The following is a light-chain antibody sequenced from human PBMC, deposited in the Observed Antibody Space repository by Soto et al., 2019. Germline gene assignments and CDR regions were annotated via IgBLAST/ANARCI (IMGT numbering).Light chain of an antibody. Sequence: QSALTQPASVSGSPGQSITISCTGTSSDVGGSNFVSWYQQYPGKAPKLMIYDVSNRPSGVPNRFSGSKSGNTASLTIFGLLSEDEADYYCSSHTSSSTLVFGGGTKLTVL. CDR3: SSHTSSSTLV. V-gene: IGLV2-14*01. CDR1: SSDVGGSNF. J-gene: IGLJ2*01. CDR2: DVS.